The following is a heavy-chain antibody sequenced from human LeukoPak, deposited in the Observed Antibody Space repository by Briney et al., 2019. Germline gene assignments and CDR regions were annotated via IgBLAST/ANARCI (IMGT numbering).Heavy chain of an antibody. D-gene: IGHD3-10*01. V-gene: IGHV1-2*02. CDR3: ERDRGVIHYYYGMDV. CDR1: GYTFTGYY. J-gene: IGHJ6*02. CDR2: INPNSCSR. Sequence: ASVKVSCKDPGYTFTGYYMHWVRQAPGQGLEWMGWINPNSCSRTYAQKFQGGETMTRDTTISTDYMEQSRLRSDDTAVYYCERDRGVIHYYYGMDVWGQGTTVTVSS.